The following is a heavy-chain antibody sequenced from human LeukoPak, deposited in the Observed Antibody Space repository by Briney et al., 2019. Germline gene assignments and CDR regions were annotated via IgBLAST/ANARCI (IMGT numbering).Heavy chain of an antibody. J-gene: IGHJ4*02. CDR3: ARDWAPYGEDCSSTSCYFYY. CDR1: GFTFSSYA. V-gene: IGHV3-30-3*01. D-gene: IGHD2-2*01. Sequence: GRSLRLSCAASGFTFSSYAMHWVRQAPGKGLEWVAVISYDGSNKYYADSVKGRFTISRDNSKNTLYLQMNSLRAEDTAVYHCARDWAPYGEDCSSTSCYFYYWGQGTLVTVSS. CDR2: ISYDGSNK.